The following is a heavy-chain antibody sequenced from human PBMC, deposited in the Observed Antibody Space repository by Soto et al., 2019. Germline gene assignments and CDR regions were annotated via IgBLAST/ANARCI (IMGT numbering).Heavy chain of an antibody. J-gene: IGHJ6*02. CDR2: IIPIFGTA. V-gene: IGHV1-69*13. Sequence: SVKVSCKASGGTFSSYAISWVRQAPGQRLEWMGGIIPIFGTANYAQKFQGRVTITADESTSTAYMELSSLRSEDTAVYYCATFAYGFGENYYSSGMDVWGQGTTVTVSS. CDR1: GGTFSSYA. D-gene: IGHD3-10*01. CDR3: ATFAYGFGENYYSSGMDV.